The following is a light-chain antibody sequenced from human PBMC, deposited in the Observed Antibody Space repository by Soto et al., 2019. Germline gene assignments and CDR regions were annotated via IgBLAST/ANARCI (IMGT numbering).Light chain of an antibody. J-gene: IGKJ1*01. CDR2: DAS. V-gene: IGKV1-17*01. Sequence: ASVGDIVTITCRASQGIRNDLGWYQQKPGKAPKRLIYDASILQGGVPSRFSGSGSGTEFTLTISSLQPDDFATYYCQQYNSYSWTFGQGTKVDIK. CDR1: QGIRND. CDR3: QQYNSYSWT.